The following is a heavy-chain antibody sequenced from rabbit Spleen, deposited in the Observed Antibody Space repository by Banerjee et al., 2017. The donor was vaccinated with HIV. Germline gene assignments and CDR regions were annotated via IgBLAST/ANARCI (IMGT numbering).Heavy chain of an antibody. CDR3: ARGAAIFNWGYGL. Sequence: QSLEESGGGLVQPGASLTLTCTASGFDFSSSDYMCWVRQAPGKGLEWISCIIGSSGGFTYSATWAKGRFTCSKTSSTTVTLQMTSLTAADTATYFCARGAAIFNWGYGLWGPGTLVTVS. J-gene: IGHJ6*01. V-gene: IGHV1S40*01. CDR2: IIGSSGGFT. CDR1: GFDFSSSDY. D-gene: IGHD6-1*01.